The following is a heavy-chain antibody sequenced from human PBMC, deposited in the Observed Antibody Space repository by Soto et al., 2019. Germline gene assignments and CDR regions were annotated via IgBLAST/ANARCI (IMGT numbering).Heavy chain of an antibody. V-gene: IGHV3-23*01. CDR3: AIIYDFWSGITFDY. CDR1: GFTFSSYA. CDR2: ISGSGGST. D-gene: IGHD3-3*01. Sequence: EVQLLESGGGLVQPGESLRLSCAASGFTFSSYAMSWVRQAPGKGLEWVSAISGSGGSTYYADSVKGRFTISRDNSKNTLYLQMNSLRAEDTAVYYCAIIYDFWSGITFDYWGQGTLVTVSS. J-gene: IGHJ4*02.